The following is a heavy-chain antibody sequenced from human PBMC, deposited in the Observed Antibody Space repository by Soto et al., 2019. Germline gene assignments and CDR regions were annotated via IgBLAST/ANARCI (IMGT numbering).Heavy chain of an antibody. CDR3: ARDRYYGSGSYYPYYYYGMDV. D-gene: IGHD3-10*01. V-gene: IGHV4-4*02. CDR2: IYHSGST. J-gene: IGHJ6*04. Sequence: SETLSLTCAVSGGSISSSNWWSWVRQPPGKGLEWIGEIYHSGSTNYNPSLKSRVTISVDKSKNQFSLKLSSVTAADTAVYYCARDRYYGSGSYYPYYYYGMDVWGKGTTVTVSS. CDR1: GGSISSSNW.